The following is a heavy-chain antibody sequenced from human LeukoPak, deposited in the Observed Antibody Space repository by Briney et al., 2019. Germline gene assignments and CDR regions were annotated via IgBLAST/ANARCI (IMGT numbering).Heavy chain of an antibody. D-gene: IGHD6-13*01. Sequence: SETLSLTCTVSGGSISSSNYYWGWIRQPPGKGLEWIGELNHSASTNYNPSLKSRVTISVDTSKNQFSLKLSSVTAADTAVYYCARVGGSAGNFFDDGGEGTLVTVSS. CDR1: GGSISSSNYY. V-gene: IGHV4-39*07. CDR2: LNHSAST. J-gene: IGHJ4*02. CDR3: ARVGGSAGNFFDD.